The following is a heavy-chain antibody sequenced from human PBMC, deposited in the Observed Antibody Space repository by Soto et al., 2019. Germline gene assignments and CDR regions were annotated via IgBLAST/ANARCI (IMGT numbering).Heavy chain of an antibody. CDR3: ARSGTPHLAAAC. J-gene: IGHJ4*02. V-gene: IGHV1-2*04. Sequence: ASVKVSCKASGYTFTTYYINWVRQAPGQGLEWMGWINPNTGATNYAQKFQGWVTLTRDTSVTTAYMEVSRLTSGDTAVYFCARSGTPHLAAACWGRGTLVTVSS. CDR1: GYTFTTYY. CDR2: INPNTGAT. D-gene: IGHD3-10*01.